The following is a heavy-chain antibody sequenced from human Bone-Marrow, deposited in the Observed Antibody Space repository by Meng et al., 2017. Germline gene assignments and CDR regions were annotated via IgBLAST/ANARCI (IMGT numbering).Heavy chain of an antibody. CDR3: ARGIMWFGASLPHFDY. CDR1: GYTFTSYG. J-gene: IGHJ4*02. CDR2: ISAYNGNT. V-gene: IGHV1-18*01. D-gene: IGHD3-10*01. Sequence: ASVKVSCQASGYTFTSYGISWVRQAPGQGLEWMGWISAYNGNTNYAQKLQGRVTMTTDTFTSTAYMELRSLRSDDTAVYYCARGIMWFGASLPHFDYWGQGTLVTVSS.